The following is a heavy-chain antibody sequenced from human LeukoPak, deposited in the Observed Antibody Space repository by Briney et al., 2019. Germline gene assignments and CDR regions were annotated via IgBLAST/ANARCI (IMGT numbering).Heavy chain of an antibody. CDR2: IIPIFGTA. D-gene: IGHD3-22*01. Sequence: ASVKVSCKASGYTFTSYGISWVRQAPGQGLEWMGGIIPIFGTANYAQKFQGRVTITVDESTSTAYMELSSLRSEDTAVYYCARDRYDSSGYYSRILDYWGQGTLVTVSS. CDR3: ARDRYDSSGYYSRILDY. J-gene: IGHJ4*02. V-gene: IGHV1-69*13. CDR1: GYTFTSYG.